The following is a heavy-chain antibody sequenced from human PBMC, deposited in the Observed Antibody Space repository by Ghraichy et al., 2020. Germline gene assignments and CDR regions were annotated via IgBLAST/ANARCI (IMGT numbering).Heavy chain of an antibody. V-gene: IGHV3-7*04. CDR2: IKQDGSDQ. CDR3: ARDENRCGDCGH. CDR1: GFTFSNYW. J-gene: IGHJ4*02. Sequence: LSLTCAASGFTFSNYWMTWVRQAPAKGLEWVANIKQDGSDQYYVDSVKGRFTISRDNSKNLLYLHMNNLRAEDTAVYYCARDENRCGDCGHWGRGTLVTVSS. D-gene: IGHD2-21*02.